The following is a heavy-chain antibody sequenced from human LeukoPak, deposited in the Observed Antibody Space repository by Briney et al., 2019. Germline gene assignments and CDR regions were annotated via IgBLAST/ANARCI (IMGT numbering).Heavy chain of an antibody. CDR1: GFTFGSYA. V-gene: IGHV3-23*01. D-gene: IGHD2-8*01. CDR2: ITDSGDNT. J-gene: IGHJ4*02. Sequence: GGSLRLSCAASGFTFGSYALSWVRQTPGKGLEWVSAITDSGDNTYYADSVKGRFTISRDNTKGSLLQLNSLRAEDTAVYYCARDLGYCTNGVCHTRFDYWGQGTLVAVSS. CDR3: ARDLGYCTNGVCHTRFDY.